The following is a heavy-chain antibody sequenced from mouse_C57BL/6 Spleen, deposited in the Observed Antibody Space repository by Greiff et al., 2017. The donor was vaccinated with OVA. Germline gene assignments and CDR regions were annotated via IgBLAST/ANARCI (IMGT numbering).Heavy chain of an antibody. J-gene: IGHJ1*03. V-gene: IGHV5-6*01. Sequence: EVMLVESGGDLVKPGGSLKLSCAASGFTFSSYGMSWVRQTPDKRLEWVATISSGGSYTYYPDSVKGRFTISRDNAKNTLYLQMSSLKSEDTAMYYCARESNYWYFDVWGTGTTVTVSS. CDR2: ISSGGSYT. CDR1: GFTFSSYG. CDR3: ARESNYWYFDV. D-gene: IGHD2-5*01.